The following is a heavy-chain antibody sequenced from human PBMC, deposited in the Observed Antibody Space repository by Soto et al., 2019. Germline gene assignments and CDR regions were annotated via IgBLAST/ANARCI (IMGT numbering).Heavy chain of an antibody. Sequence: ASVKVSCKASGYTFTSYDINWVRQATGQGLEWMGWMNPNSGNTGYAQKFQGRVTMTRNTSISTAYMELSSLRSEDTAVYYCARGGIAAAGRHGYYYYMDVWGKGTTVTVSS. J-gene: IGHJ6*03. D-gene: IGHD6-13*01. V-gene: IGHV1-8*01. CDR2: MNPNSGNT. CDR3: ARGGIAAAGRHGYYYYMDV. CDR1: GYTFTSYD.